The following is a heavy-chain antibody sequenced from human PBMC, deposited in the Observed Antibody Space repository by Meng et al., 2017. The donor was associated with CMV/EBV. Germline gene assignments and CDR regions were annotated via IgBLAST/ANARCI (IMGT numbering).Heavy chain of an antibody. V-gene: IGHV4-61*01. CDR1: GASVATDSYY. CDR2: IYNTGST. CDR3: ARETVSASGGIDP. J-gene: IGHJ5*02. D-gene: IGHD2/OR15-2a*01. Sequence: SETLSLTCTVSGASVATDSYYWGWIRQPPGKGLEWIGYIYNTGSTKYNPSLQTRATVSVDTPKNQFSLKLSSVTAADTATYYCARETVSASGGIDPWGRGTLVTVSS.